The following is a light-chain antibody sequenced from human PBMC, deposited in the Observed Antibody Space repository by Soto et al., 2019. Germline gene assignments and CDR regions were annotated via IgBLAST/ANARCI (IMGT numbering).Light chain of an antibody. V-gene: IGLV2-14*03. J-gene: IGLJ1*01. Sequence: QSVLTQPASVSGTTGQSITLSCTGTSSDVGGYNYVSWYQQHPGKAPKLLIYDVTNRPSGVSNRFSGSKSGNTASLTISGLQAEDEADYYCSSYRSSSPVYVFGPGTKVTVL. CDR2: DVT. CDR3: SSYRSSSPVYV. CDR1: SSDVGGYNY.